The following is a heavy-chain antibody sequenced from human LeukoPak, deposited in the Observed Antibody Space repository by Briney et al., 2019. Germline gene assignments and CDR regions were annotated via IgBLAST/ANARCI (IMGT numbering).Heavy chain of an antibody. CDR3: ARGGDIVVVPAAHPYFDY. D-gene: IGHD2-2*01. J-gene: IGHJ4*02. V-gene: IGHV4-59*01. Sequence: SETLSLTCTVSGGSISSYYWSWTRQPPGKGLEWIGYIYYSGSTNYNPSLKSRVTISVDTSKNQFSLKLSSVTAADTAVYYCARGGDIVVVPAAHPYFDYWGQGTLVTVSS. CDR1: GGSISSYY. CDR2: IYYSGST.